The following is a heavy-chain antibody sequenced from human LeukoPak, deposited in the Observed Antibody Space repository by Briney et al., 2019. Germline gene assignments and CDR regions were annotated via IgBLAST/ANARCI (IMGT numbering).Heavy chain of an antibody. D-gene: IGHD1-26*01. V-gene: IGHV3-33*01. CDR2: IWYDGSNK. J-gene: IGHJ4*02. CDR1: GFTFRNYG. CDR3: ARQNTPHGNFDY. Sequence: GGSLRLSCAASGFTFRNYGMHWVRQAPGKGLEWVALIWYDGSNKYYADSVKGRFTISRENAKNSLYLLMTSLRAEDTAVYYCARQNTPHGNFDYWGQGILVTVSS.